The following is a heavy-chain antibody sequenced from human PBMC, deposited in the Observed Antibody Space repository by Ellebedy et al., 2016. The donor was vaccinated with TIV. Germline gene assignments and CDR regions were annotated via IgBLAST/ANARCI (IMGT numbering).Heavy chain of an antibody. D-gene: IGHD2-8*01. CDR2: IKSKTDCGTT. V-gene: IGHV3-15*07. Sequence: GESLKISXAASGFTFSNAWMNWVRQAPGKGLEWVGRIKSKTDCGTTDYAAPVKGRFTISRDDSKNTLYLQMNSLKTEDTAVYYCTTNRRNGVYWGQGTLVTVSS. CDR1: GFTFSNAW. J-gene: IGHJ4*02. CDR3: TTNRRNGVY.